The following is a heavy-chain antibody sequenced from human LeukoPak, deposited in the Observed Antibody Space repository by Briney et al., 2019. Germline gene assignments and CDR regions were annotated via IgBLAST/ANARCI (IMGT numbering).Heavy chain of an antibody. V-gene: IGHV3-30*02. Sequence: PGGSLRLSCAASGFTFSSHGMHWVRQAPAKGLEWVAFIRYDGSNKYYADSVKGRFTISRDNSKNTLYLQMNSLRAEDTAVYYCAKDRQPAATRMPFQHWGQGTLVTVSS. CDR3: AKDRQPAATRMPFQH. J-gene: IGHJ1*01. CDR1: GFTFSSHG. CDR2: IRYDGSNK. D-gene: IGHD2-2*01.